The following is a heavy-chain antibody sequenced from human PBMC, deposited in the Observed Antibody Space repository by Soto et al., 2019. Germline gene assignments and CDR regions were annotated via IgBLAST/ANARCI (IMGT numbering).Heavy chain of an antibody. Sequence: VGSLRLSCAASGFTFSSYAMHWVRQAPGKGLEWVAVISYDGSNKYYADSVKGRFTISRDNSKNTLYLQMNSLRAEDTAVYYCARDSNEIAVAGPQYYYYGMDVWGQGTTVTVSS. CDR2: ISYDGSNK. D-gene: IGHD6-19*01. V-gene: IGHV3-30-3*01. J-gene: IGHJ6*02. CDR1: GFTFSSYA. CDR3: ARDSNEIAVAGPQYYYYGMDV.